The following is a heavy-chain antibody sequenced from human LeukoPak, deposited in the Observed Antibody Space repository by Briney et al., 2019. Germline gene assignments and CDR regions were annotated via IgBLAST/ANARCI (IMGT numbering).Heavy chain of an antibody. D-gene: IGHD3-10*01. CDR2: MNPNSGNT. CDR3: ARGSRAYYYGSGSYFNYYYYYMDV. J-gene: IGHJ6*03. Sequence: ASVKVSCKASGYTFTDYYMHWVRQATGQGLEWMGWMNPNSGNTGYAQKFQGRVTMTRNTSISTAYMELSSLRSEDTAVYYCARGSRAYYYGSGSYFNYYYYYMDVWGKGTTVTISS. CDR1: GYTFTDYY. V-gene: IGHV1-8*01.